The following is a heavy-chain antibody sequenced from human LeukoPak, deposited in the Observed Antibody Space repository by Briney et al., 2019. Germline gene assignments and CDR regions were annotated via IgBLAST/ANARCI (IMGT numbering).Heavy chain of an antibody. Sequence: TGGSLRLSCAASGFTFSSYAMSWVRQAPGKGLEWVSAISGSGGSTFYADSVKGRFTISRDNSKNTLYLQMNSLRAEDTAVYYCAKVPTVTTSSFDYWGQGTLVTVSS. CDR3: AKVPTVTTSSFDY. CDR1: GFTFSSYA. J-gene: IGHJ4*02. D-gene: IGHD4-11*01. V-gene: IGHV3-23*01. CDR2: ISGSGGST.